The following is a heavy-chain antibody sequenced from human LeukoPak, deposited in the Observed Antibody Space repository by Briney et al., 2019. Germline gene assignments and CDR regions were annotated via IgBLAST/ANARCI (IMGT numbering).Heavy chain of an antibody. J-gene: IGHJ4*02. Sequence: SETLSLTCAVHGGSFSGYYWSWIRQPPGKGLEWIGEINHSGSTNYNPSLKSRVTISVDTSKNQFSLKLSSVTAADTAVYYCATALAGHFGGFYFDYWGQGTLVTVSS. V-gene: IGHV4-34*01. CDR3: ATALAGHFGGFYFDY. CDR2: INHSGST. D-gene: IGHD2-21*01. CDR1: GGSFSGYY.